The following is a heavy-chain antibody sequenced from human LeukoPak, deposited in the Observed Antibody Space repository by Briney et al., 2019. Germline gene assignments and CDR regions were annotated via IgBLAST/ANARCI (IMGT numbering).Heavy chain of an antibody. D-gene: IGHD3-3*01. CDR2: ISAYTGNT. V-gene: IGHV1-18*01. Sequence: ASVKVSCKASGYTFTSYGISWVRQAPGQGLEWMGWISAYTGNTNYAQKLQGRVTMTTDTSTSTAYMELRSLRSDDTAVYYCARGDPLDDFWSGYYRGSYYFDYWGQGTLVTVSS. J-gene: IGHJ4*02. CDR1: GYTFTSYG. CDR3: ARGDPLDDFWSGYYRGSYYFDY.